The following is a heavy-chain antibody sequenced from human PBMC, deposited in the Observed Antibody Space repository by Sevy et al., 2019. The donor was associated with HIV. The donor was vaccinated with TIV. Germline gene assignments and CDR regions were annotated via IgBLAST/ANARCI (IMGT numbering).Heavy chain of an antibody. V-gene: IGHV3-9*01. D-gene: IGHD6-13*01. CDR2: ISWNGADI. CDR1: NLTFEDYA. CDR3: AKGQQLITQSGSYFYYGMNV. J-gene: IGHJ6*02. Sequence: LSLTCAASNLTFEDYAMHWVRRAPGKGLEWVSGISWNGADIGFAASVKGRFTISRDNAKSSVYLQINSLTPEDTGVYSCAKGQQLITQSGSYFYYGMNVWGQGTTVTVSS.